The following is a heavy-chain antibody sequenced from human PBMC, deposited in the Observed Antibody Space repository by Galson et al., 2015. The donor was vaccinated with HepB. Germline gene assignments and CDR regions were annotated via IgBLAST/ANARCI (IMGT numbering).Heavy chain of an antibody. Sequence: SLRLSCAASGFTFSIHEMNWVRQAPGKGLEWVSYISSSGSAIYYADSVKGRFTISRDNAKNSLYLQMNTLRAEDTGVYYCVRDFAWWGQGTLVTVSS. J-gene: IGHJ4*02. CDR3: VRDFAW. CDR1: GFTFSIHE. CDR2: ISSSGSAI. V-gene: IGHV3-48*03.